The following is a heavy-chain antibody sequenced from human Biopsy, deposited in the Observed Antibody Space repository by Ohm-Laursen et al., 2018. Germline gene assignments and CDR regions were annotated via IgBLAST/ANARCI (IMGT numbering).Heavy chain of an antibody. J-gene: IGHJ1*01. CDR2: NIPILGTG. CDR1: GGTFSNYG. CDR3: ATKLTGYFHH. V-gene: IGHV1-69*06. D-gene: IGHD3-9*01. Sequence: SSVKVSCKAPGGTFSNYGVNWVRQAPGQGLEWLGGNIPILGTGNYAQKFQDRVTVSADTSTSTATMELRSLRSDDTAVHYCATKLTGYFHHWGQGTLVIVSS.